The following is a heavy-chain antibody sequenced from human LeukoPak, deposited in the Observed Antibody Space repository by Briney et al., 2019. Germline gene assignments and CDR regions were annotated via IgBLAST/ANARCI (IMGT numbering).Heavy chain of an antibody. Sequence: ERSLRLSCAASGFTFRSYGMVWVRQAPGQGLEWVALIWYDGSNKNYADSVKGRFTISKDNSKNTLYLQMNSLRAEDTAVYYCARGYYFDYRGQATLVTVSS. CDR2: IWYDGSNK. J-gene: IGHJ4*02. V-gene: IGHV3-33*01. CDR1: GFTFRSYG. CDR3: ARGYYFDY.